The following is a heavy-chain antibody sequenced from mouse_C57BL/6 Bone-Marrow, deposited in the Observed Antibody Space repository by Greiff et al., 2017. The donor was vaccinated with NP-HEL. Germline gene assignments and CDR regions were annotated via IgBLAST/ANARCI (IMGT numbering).Heavy chain of an antibody. Sequence: EVKLVESGGGLVQPGGSLSLSCAASGFTFTDYYMSWVRQPPGKALEWLGFIRNKANGYTTEYSASVKGRFTISRDNSQSILYLQMNALRAEDSATYYCASSLYYGSSYVGYYFDYWGQGTTLTVSS. CDR2: IRNKANGYTT. V-gene: IGHV7-3*01. CDR3: ASSLYYGSSYVGYYFDY. D-gene: IGHD1-1*01. J-gene: IGHJ2*01. CDR1: GFTFTDYY.